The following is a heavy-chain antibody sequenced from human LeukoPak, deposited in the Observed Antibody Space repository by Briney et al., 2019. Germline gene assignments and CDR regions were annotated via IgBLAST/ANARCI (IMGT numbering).Heavy chain of an antibody. D-gene: IGHD3-3*01. CDR1: GGSFSGYY. J-gene: IGHJ6*02. CDR3: ARREGFWSGTYYYYSYGMDV. CDR2: INQSGSA. V-gene: IGHV4-34*01. Sequence: PSETLSLTCAVYGGSFSGYYWRWLRQPPGKGLEWVGEINQSGSANYNQSLKRRITISVDPSKPQSSLQLRSVTAADTAVYSCARREGFWSGTYYYYSYGMDVWGQGTTVTVSS.